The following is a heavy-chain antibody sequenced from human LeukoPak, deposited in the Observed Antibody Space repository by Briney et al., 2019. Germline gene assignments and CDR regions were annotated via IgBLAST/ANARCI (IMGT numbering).Heavy chain of an antibody. CDR3: TRSPPPGATAYGVVDL. CDR2: IYDSGST. D-gene: IGHD3-16*01. Sequence: SETLSLTCTVSGGSIRSSYYYWGWIRQPPGKGLEWIGSIYDSGSTYYNPSPKSRVTISIDTSKNQFSLKLRSVTAADTAVYYCTRSPPPGATAYGVVDLWGLGTLVTVSS. J-gene: IGHJ4*02. CDR1: GGSIRSSYYY. V-gene: IGHV4-39*07.